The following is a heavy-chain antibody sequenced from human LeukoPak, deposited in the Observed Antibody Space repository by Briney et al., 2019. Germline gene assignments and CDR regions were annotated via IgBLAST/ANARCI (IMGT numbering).Heavy chain of an antibody. D-gene: IGHD3-22*01. CDR1: GGSISSYY. V-gene: IGHV4-4*07. CDR2: IYTSGST. Sequence: ASETLSLTCAVSGGSISSYYWSWIRQPAGKGLEWIGRIYTSGSTNYNPSLKSRVTMSVDTSKNQFSLKLSSVTAADTAVYYCARDYGTYYYDSSGSYFDYWGQGTLVTVSS. CDR3: ARDYGTYYYDSSGSYFDY. J-gene: IGHJ4*02.